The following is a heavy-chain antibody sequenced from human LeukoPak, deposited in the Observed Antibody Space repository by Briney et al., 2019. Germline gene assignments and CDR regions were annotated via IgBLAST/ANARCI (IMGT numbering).Heavy chain of an antibody. Sequence: GESLKISCKGSGYSFNNYWIAWVRQMPGKGLEWMGIIYPGDSDTRYSPSLQGQVTISADKSISTAYLQWSSLKASDTAMYYCARQDGRALYYFDYWRQGTLVTVSS. V-gene: IGHV5-51*01. CDR3: ARQDGRALYYFDY. CDR1: GYSFNNYW. D-gene: IGHD5-24*01. J-gene: IGHJ4*02. CDR2: IYPGDSDT.